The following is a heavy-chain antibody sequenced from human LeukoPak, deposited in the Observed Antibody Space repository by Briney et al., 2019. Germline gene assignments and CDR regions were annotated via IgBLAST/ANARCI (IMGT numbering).Heavy chain of an antibody. CDR3: ARDQSYSSGWYYGY. J-gene: IGHJ4*02. V-gene: IGHV1-2*02. Sequence: GASVKVSCKASGYTFTGYYMHWVRQAPGQGLEWMGWINPNSGGTNYAQKFQGRVTMTRDTSISTAYMELSRLRSDDTAVYYCARDQSYSSGWYYGYWGQGTLVTVSS. D-gene: IGHD6-19*01. CDR1: GYTFTGYY. CDR2: INPNSGGT.